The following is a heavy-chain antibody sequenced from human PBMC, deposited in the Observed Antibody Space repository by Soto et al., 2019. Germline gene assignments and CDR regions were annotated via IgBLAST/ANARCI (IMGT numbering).Heavy chain of an antibody. D-gene: IGHD2-2*01. Sequence: QVQLVQSGAEVKKPGASVKVSCKASGYTFTSYGISWVRQAPGQGLEWMGWISAYNGNTNYAQKLQGRVTMTTDTAASTASMELRSLRSDATAVYYCARGYRYCSGASCYPGPFDYWGQGTLVTVSS. J-gene: IGHJ4*02. CDR2: ISAYNGNT. CDR3: ARGYRYCSGASCYPGPFDY. V-gene: IGHV1-18*01. CDR1: GYTFTSYG.